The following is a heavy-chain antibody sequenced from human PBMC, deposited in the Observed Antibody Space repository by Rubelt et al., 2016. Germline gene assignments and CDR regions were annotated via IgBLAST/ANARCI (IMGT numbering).Heavy chain of an antibody. D-gene: IGHD6-19*01. Sequence: QVQLVQSGAEVKKPGASVKVSCKASGYTFTGYYMHWVRQAPGQGLEWMGRINPNSGGTNYARKFQGRVTMTRDTSISTAYMELSRLRSDDTAVYYCAREDTTDRGWYDALDIWGQGTMVTVSS. J-gene: IGHJ3*02. CDR1: GYTFTGYY. V-gene: IGHV1-2*06. CDR3: AREDTTDRGWYDALDI. CDR2: INPNSGGT.